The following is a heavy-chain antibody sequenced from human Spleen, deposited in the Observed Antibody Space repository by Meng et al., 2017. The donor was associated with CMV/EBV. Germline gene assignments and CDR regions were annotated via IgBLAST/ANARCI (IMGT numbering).Heavy chain of an antibody. D-gene: IGHD3-3*01. CDR3: ARNPIWGGFDY. CDR2: INHSGST. V-gene: IGHV4-34*01. J-gene: IGHJ4*02. CDR1: GGSFSGYY. Sequence: SLTCAVYGGSFSGYYWSWIRQPPGKGLEWIGEINHSGSTNYNPSLKSRVTISVDTSKNQFSLKLSSVTAADTAVYYCARNPIWGGFDYWGQGTLVTVSS.